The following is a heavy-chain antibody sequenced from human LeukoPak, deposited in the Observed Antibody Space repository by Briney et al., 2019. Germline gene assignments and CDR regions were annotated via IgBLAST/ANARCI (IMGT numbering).Heavy chain of an antibody. D-gene: IGHD4-23*01. CDR3: AGLYNGGLRAKRDDAFDI. J-gene: IGHJ3*02. Sequence: GSSVKVSCKASGGTFSSYTISWVRQAPGQGLEWTGRIIPILGIANYAQKFQGRVTITADKSTSTAYMELSSLRSEDTAVYYCAGLYNGGLRAKRDDAFDIWGQGTMVTVSS. CDR2: IIPILGIA. V-gene: IGHV1-69*02. CDR1: GGTFSSYT.